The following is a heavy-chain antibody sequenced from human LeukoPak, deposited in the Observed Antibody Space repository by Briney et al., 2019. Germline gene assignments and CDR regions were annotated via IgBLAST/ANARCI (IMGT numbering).Heavy chain of an antibody. CDR1: GGSISSYY. V-gene: IGHV4-59*01. D-gene: IGHD6-13*01. Sequence: SETLSLTCTVSGGSISSYYWSWIRQPPGKGLEWIGYIYHRGSTNYNPSLKSRVTISVDTSKNQFSLKLTSVTAADTAVYYCARMYSSSWYPGNDPWGQGTLVTVSS. CDR3: ARMYSSSWYPGNDP. CDR2: IYHRGST. J-gene: IGHJ5*02.